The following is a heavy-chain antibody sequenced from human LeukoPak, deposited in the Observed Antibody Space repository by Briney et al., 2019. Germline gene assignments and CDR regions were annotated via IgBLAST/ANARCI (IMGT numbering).Heavy chain of an antibody. Sequence: SETLSLTCTVSGGSISSYYLSWVRQPPGKGLEWIGYIYYSGGTNYNPALMSRVTMSVNTSKNQFLLKLSSVAAADTAVYYGARIIYYDSSGFAFDIWGQGTMVTVSS. V-gene: IGHV4-59*12. D-gene: IGHD3-22*01. J-gene: IGHJ3*02. CDR1: GGSISSYY. CDR3: ARIIYYDSSGFAFDI. CDR2: IYYSGGT.